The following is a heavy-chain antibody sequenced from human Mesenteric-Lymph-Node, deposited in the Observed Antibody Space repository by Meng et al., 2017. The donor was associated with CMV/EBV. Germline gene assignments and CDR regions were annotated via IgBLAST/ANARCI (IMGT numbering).Heavy chain of an antibody. D-gene: IGHD3-22*01. CDR1: GGSFSGYY. J-gene: IGHJ4*02. Sequence: YGGSFSGYYWSWIRQPPGKGLEWIGDINHSGTTNYNPSLKSRVTISIDTSKNQFSLNLTSVTAADTAAYYCARAPTYYYDTWGYWNDYWGQGTLVTVSS. V-gene: IGHV4-34*01. CDR3: ARAPTYYYDTWGYWNDY. CDR2: INHSGTT.